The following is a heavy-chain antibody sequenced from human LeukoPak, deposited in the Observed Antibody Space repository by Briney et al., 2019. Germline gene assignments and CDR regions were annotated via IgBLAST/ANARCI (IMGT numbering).Heavy chain of an antibody. V-gene: IGHV3-7*01. D-gene: IGHD6-13*01. CDR2: IKEDGSKK. Sequence: PGGSLRLSCAASGFTFSNFWINWVRQAPGKGLEWVANIKEDGSKKNYVDSVKGRFTISRDNAKNSLYLQMNSLRAEDTAVYYCARAGQQLEGAYFDYWGQGTLVTVSS. J-gene: IGHJ4*02. CDR3: ARAGQQLEGAYFDY. CDR1: GFTFSNFW.